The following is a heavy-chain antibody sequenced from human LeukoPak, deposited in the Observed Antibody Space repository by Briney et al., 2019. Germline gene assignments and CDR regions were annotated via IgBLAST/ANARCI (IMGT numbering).Heavy chain of an antibody. V-gene: IGHV4-59*12. J-gene: IGHJ6*02. CDR1: GGSISSYY. D-gene: IGHD3-3*01. Sequence: SETLSLTCTVSGGSISSYYWSWIRQPPGKGLEWIGYIYYSGSTNYNPSLKSRVTISVDTSKNQFSLKLSSVTAADTAVYYCARGARVRFLDYYYYGMDVWGQGTTVTVSS. CDR3: ARGARVRFLDYYYYGMDV. CDR2: IYYSGST.